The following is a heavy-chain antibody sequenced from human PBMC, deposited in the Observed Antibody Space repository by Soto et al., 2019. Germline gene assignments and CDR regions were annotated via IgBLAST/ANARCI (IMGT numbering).Heavy chain of an antibody. CDR2: VRTYAYGETT. V-gene: IGHV3-49*03. D-gene: IGHD2-8*01. CDR3: SRDCPCGLGYCTNGACFPNDF. CDR1: GFTSGDYA. Sequence: GGSLRLSCTTSGFTSGDYAMSWFRQTPGKGLEWVGFVRTYAYGETTEYAASVKGRFTVGRDNSRSTAYLHMSSLKTEDTGVYFCSRDCPCGLGYCTNGACFPNDFWGQGTLVTVSS. J-gene: IGHJ4*02.